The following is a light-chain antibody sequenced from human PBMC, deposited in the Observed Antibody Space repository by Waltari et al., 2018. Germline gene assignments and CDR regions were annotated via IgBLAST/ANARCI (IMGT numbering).Light chain of an antibody. V-gene: IGKV3-20*01. CDR1: QSVSRA. J-gene: IGKJ1*01. CDR3: QHYVMLPVT. Sequence: EIVLTQSPGNLSLSPGERATLSCRTSQSVSRALAWYQQKPGQAPRLLIYGIFNRATGIPDRFSGSGSGTDFSLTISRLEPEDFAVYYCQHYVMLPVTFGQGTRVEVK. CDR2: GIF.